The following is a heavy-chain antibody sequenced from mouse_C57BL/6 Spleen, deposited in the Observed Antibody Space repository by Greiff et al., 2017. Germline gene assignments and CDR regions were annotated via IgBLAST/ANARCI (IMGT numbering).Heavy chain of an antibody. D-gene: IGHD1-1*01. J-gene: IGHJ1*03. CDR3: RLLRSHNFDV. CDR2: IDPETGGT. Sequence: VQGVESGAELVRPGASVTLSCKASGYTFTDYEMHWVKQTPVHGLEWIGAIDPETGGTAYNQKFKGKAILTADKSSSTAYMELRSLTSEDSAVYYCRLLRSHNFDVWGTGTTVTVSS. V-gene: IGHV1-15*01. CDR1: GYTFTDYE.